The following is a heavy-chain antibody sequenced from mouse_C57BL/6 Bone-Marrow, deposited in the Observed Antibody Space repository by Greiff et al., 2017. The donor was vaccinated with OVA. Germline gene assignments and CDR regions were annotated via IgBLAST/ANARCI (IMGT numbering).Heavy chain of an antibody. D-gene: IGHD2-9*01. CDR1: GYTFTSYW. J-gene: IGHJ3*01. CDR2: IDPSDSYT. CDR3: ARETYYGYDSAY. V-gene: IGHV1-50*01. Sequence: QVQLQQPGAELVKPGASVKLSCKASGYTFTSYWMQWVKQRPGQGLEWIGEIDPSDSYTNYNQKFKGKATLTVDTSSSTAYMQLSSLTSEDSAVYYCARETYYGYDSAYWGQGTLVTVSA.